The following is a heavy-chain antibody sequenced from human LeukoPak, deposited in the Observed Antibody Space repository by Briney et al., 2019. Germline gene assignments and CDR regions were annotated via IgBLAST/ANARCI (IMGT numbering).Heavy chain of an antibody. D-gene: IGHD3-9*01. CDR1: GGTFSSNA. J-gene: IGHJ6*02. CDR3: ARDSPRMLRYFDWSPLYYYYGMDV. CDR2: IIPIFGTA. V-gene: IGHV1-69*13. Sequence: SVTVSCKASGGTFSSNAISWVRQAPGQGLEWMGGIIPIFGTANYAQKFQGRVTITADESTSTAYMELSSLRSEDTAVYYCARDSPRMLRYFDWSPLYYYYGMDVWGQGTTVTVSS.